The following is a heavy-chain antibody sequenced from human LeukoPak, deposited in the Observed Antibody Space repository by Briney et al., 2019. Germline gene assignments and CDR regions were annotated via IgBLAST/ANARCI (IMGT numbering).Heavy chain of an antibody. D-gene: IGHD2-2*01. CDR3: GRGSTSCYQYWYFDV. J-gene: IGHJ2*01. CDR1: GGSISSYY. CDR2: IYISETT. Sequence: PSETLSLTCTVSGGSISSYYWSWIRQPAGKGLEWIGRIYISETTIYNPSLRLRGTMSVDTSKNKFPLKLSSVTAADAAAAYYGRGSTSCYQYWYFDVWGRGTLVTVSS. V-gene: IGHV4-4*07.